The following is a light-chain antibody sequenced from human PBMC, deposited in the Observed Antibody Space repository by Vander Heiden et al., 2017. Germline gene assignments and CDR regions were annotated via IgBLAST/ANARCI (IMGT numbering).Light chain of an antibody. CDR3: LQYESFSNS. CDR2: DGS. J-gene: IGKJ2*01. V-gene: IGKV1-5*01. Sequence: DIQMTQSPSTLSASVGDRVTITCRASQSISTWLAWYQQKPGEAPNLLIYDGSTLKRGVPSRFSGGRSGTEFTLTISSLQPDDFATYYCLQYESFSNSFGQGTKLEIK. CDR1: QSISTW.